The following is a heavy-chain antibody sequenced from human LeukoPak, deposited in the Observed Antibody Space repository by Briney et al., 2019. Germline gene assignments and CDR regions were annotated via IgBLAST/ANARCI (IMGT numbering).Heavy chain of an antibody. Sequence: PSETLSLTCTVSGGSISSGSYYWSWIRQPAGKGLEWIGRIYTSGSTNYNPSLKSRVTISVDTSKNQFSLKLSSVTAADTAVYYCARADTAMVEDYYMDVWGKGTTVTVSS. J-gene: IGHJ6*03. CDR3: ARADTAMVEDYYMDV. D-gene: IGHD5-18*01. V-gene: IGHV4-61*02. CDR2: IYTSGST. CDR1: GGSISSGSYY.